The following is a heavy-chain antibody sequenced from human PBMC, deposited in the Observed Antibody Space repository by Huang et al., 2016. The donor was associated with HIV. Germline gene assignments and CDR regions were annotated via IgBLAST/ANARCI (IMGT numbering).Heavy chain of an antibody. CDR2: GSANSGDI. Sequence: QVQLVQSGAEVKRPGASLKVSCKTFGFTFTNYGFSWGRQAPGQGLGWLGWGSANSGDINYEVKFEGMVSMTTDTTSGTAYMELRRLTSDDTATYYCVRESLYFGDFLFDHWGQGTPVTVSA. D-gene: IGHD3-10*01. J-gene: IGHJ4*02. CDR1: GFTFTNYG. CDR3: VRESLYFGDFLFDH. V-gene: IGHV1-18*04.